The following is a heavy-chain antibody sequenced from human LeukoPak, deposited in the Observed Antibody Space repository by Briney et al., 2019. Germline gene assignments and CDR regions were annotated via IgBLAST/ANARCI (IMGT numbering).Heavy chain of an antibody. D-gene: IGHD3-10*01. CDR1: GFTFSSYA. J-gene: IGHJ5*02. V-gene: IGHV3-30*04. Sequence: GRSLRLSCAASGFTFSSYAMHWVRQAPGKGLEWVAVISYDGRDKYYADSVKGRFTISRDNSKNTLYLQMNSLRAEDTAVYYCATPSGPYYYGSGKTPWGQGTLVTVSS. CDR2: ISYDGRDK. CDR3: ATPSGPYYYGSGKTP.